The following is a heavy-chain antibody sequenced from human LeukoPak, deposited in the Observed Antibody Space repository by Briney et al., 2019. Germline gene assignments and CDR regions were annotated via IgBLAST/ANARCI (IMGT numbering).Heavy chain of an antibody. CDR3: AKFEGDCSGGSCYSDYYYYMDV. CDR1: GFTFRSYS. D-gene: IGHD2-15*01. J-gene: IGHJ6*03. V-gene: IGHV3-23*01. Sequence: GVSLRLSCAASGFTFRSYSMSWVRQAPGKGLEWVSGISVSGHKTYHADSVKGRFTISRDNSKNMVYLQMNSLRAEDTAVYYCAKFEGDCSGGSCYSDYYYYMDVWGKGTTVTISS. CDR2: ISVSGHKT.